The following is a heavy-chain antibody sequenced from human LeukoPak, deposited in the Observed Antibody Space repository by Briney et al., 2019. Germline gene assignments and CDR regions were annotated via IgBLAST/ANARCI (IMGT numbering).Heavy chain of an antibody. J-gene: IGHJ6*02. V-gene: IGHV4-31*03. CDR2: IYYSGST. Sequence: SETLSLTCTVSGGSISIVGCYWSWIRQHPGKGLEWIGYIYYSGSTYYNPSLKSRVTISVDTSKNQFSLKLSSVTAADTAVYYCARDQRVVPALFSSYYYYVMYVWGQGTTVTVSS. CDR1: GGSISIVGCY. D-gene: IGHD2-2*01. CDR3: ARDQRVVPALFSSYYYYVMYV.